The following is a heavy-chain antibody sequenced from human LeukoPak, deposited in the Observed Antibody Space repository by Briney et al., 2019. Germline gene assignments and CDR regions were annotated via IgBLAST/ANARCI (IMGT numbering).Heavy chain of an antibody. V-gene: IGHV3-66*01. CDR3: TRVFAYGYGDFDN. D-gene: IGHD5-18*01. CDR2: IYSGGGT. J-gene: IGHJ4*02. CDR1: GFTVRNNY. Sequence: GGSLRLSCEASGFTVRNNYMTWVRQAPGKGLEWVSVIYSGGGTYYADSVKDRFTISRDNSKNSLFLQMNSLRVEDSAVYYCTRVFAYGYGDFDNWGQGTLVAVSS.